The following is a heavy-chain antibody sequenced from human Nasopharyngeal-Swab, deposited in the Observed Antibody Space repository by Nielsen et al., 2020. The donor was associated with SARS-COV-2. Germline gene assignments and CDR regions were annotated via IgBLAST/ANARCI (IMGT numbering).Heavy chain of an antibody. D-gene: IGHD3-22*01. CDR3: ARVSLGYYDSSGYYYCDY. J-gene: IGHJ4*02. CDR1: GSTFTSNG. Sequence: ASLKISCKATGSTFTSNGISWVRQAPGQGLEWMGWISAYNGNSNYPQKLQGRVTMTTDTSTSTAYMELRSLRSDDTAVYYCARVSLGYYDSSGYYYCDYWGQGTLVTVSS. CDR2: ISAYNGNS. V-gene: IGHV1-18*01.